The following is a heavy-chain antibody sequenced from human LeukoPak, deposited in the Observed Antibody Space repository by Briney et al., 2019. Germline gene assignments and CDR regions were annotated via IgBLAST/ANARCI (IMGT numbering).Heavy chain of an antibody. J-gene: IGHJ4*02. Sequence: PSETLSLTCTVSGGSISSSSYYWGWIRQPPGKGLEWIGSIYYSGSTYYNPSLKSRVTISVDTSKNQFSLKLSSVTAADTAVYYCARQKSAAGYYFDYWGQGTLVTVSS. CDR1: GGSISSSSYY. D-gene: IGHD6-13*01. CDR3: ARQKSAAGYYFDY. V-gene: IGHV4-39*01. CDR2: IYYSGST.